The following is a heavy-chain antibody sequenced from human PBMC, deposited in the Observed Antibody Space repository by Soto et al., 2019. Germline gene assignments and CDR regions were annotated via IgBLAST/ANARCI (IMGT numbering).Heavy chain of an antibody. J-gene: IGHJ5*02. CDR1: GYTFSNYG. CDR2: ISLYSDGT. V-gene: IGHV1-18*01. CDR3: ARVVPGAEAWFGP. D-gene: IGHD2-2*01. Sequence: ASVKVSCKTSGYTFSNYGITWVRQAPGQPLEWLGWISLYSDGTNYAQKSQGRVSMTTDTSTTTAYMELRSLRSDDTAVYYCARVVPGAEAWFGPWGQGTLVTVSS.